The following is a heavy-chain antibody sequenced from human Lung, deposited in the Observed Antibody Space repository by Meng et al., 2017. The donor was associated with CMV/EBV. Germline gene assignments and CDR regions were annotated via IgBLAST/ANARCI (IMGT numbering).Heavy chain of an antibody. D-gene: IGHD1-1*01. V-gene: IGHV3-11*04. CDR3: AREGGRAGTPGSYYYGMDV. CDR2: ISSSGNTI. Sequence: GESLKISCAASGFTVSDYYVSWIRQAPGKGREWLSYISSSGNTIHYADSVKGRFIISRDNDKNSLYLQMNSLRAEDTAVYYCAREGGRAGTPGSYYYGMDVWGQGNXVNGSS. CDR1: GFTVSDYY. J-gene: IGHJ6*02.